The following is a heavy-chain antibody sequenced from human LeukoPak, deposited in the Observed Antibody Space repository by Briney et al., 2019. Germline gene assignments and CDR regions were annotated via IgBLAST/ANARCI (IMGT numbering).Heavy chain of an antibody. CDR3: ARGSTRDSSGWYGPGKWFDP. CDR1: GYTFTRYY. V-gene: IGHV1-46*01. Sequence: GASVKVSCKASGYTFTRYYMHWVRQAPGQGLEWMGIISPSGGSTTYAQKFQGRVTMTRDTSISTSYMELSRLRSDDTAVYYCARGSTRDSSGWYGPGKWFDPWGQGTLVTVSS. D-gene: IGHD6-19*01. J-gene: IGHJ5*02. CDR2: ISPSGGST.